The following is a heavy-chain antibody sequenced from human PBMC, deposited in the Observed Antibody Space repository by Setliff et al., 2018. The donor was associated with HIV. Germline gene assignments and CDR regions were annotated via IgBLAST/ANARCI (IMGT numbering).Heavy chain of an antibody. CDR1: GGSISSGSYY. CDR3: ARGGSGSPFDY. Sequence: LSLTCTVSGGSISSGSYYWSWIRQPAGKGLEWIGRIYTSGSTNYNPSLKSRVTISVDTSKNQFSLKLSSVTAADTAVYYCARGGSGSPFDYWGQGTLVTVSS. J-gene: IGHJ4*02. D-gene: IGHD1-26*01. V-gene: IGHV4-61*02. CDR2: IYTSGST.